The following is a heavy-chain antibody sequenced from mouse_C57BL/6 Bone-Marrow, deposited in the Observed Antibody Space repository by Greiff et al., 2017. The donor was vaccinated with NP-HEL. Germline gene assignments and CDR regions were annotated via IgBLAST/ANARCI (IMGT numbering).Heavy chain of an antibody. J-gene: IGHJ2*01. CDR3: ARWRWDPFDY. CDR2: IHPNSGST. Sequence: QVQLKQPGAELVKPGASVKLSCKASGYTFTSYWMHWVKQRPGQGLEWIGMIHPNSGSTNYNEKFKSKATLTVDKSSSTAYMQLSSLTSEDSAVYYCARWRWDPFDYWGQGTTLTVSS. CDR1: GYTFTSYW. D-gene: IGHD4-1*01. V-gene: IGHV1-64*01.